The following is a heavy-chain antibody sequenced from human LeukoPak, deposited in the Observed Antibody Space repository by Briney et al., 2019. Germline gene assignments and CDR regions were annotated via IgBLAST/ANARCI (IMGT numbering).Heavy chain of an antibody. CDR1: GFTFSSYS. J-gene: IGHJ4*02. Sequence: GGSLRLSCAASGFTFSSYSMSWVRQVPGKGLEWVSSISSSRSYIYYADSVNGRFTVSRDNAKNSLYLQMNSLRAEDTALYYCARLVGATRPIGFVDHWGQGTLVTVSS. V-gene: IGHV3-21*01. CDR2: ISSSRSYI. D-gene: IGHD1-26*01. CDR3: ARLVGATRPIGFVDH.